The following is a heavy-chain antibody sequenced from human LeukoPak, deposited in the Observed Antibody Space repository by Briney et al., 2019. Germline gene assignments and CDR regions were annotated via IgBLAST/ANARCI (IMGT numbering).Heavy chain of an antibody. CDR2: IYYSGST. D-gene: IGHD5-18*01. Sequence: SETLSLTCTVSGGSSSSSSYYWGWIRQPPGKGLEWIGSIYYSGSTYYNPSLKRRVTISVDTSKNQFSLKLSSVTAADTAVYYCARLLDTAMIPDYWGQGTLVTVSS. CDR1: GGSSSSSSYY. V-gene: IGHV4-39*01. J-gene: IGHJ4*02. CDR3: ARLLDTAMIPDY.